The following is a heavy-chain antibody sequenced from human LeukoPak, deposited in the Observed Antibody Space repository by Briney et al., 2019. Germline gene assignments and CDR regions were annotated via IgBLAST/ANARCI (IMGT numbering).Heavy chain of an antibody. CDR1: GGSISSYY. D-gene: IGHD5-18*01. CDR3: ARVQVDTAMVSYYFDY. J-gene: IGHJ4*02. Sequence: SETLSLTCTVSGGSISSYYWSWIRQPPGKGLEWIGYIYYSGSTNYNPSLKSRVTISVDTSKNQFSLKLSSVTAADTAVYYCARVQVDTAMVSYYFDYWGQGTLVTVSS. CDR2: IYYSGST. V-gene: IGHV4-59*01.